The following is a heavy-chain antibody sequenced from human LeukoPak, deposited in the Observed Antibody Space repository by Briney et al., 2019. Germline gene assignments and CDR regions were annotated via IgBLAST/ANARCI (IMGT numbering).Heavy chain of an antibody. CDR1: GFTFSSYA. Sequence: GGSLRLSCAASGFTFSSYAMHWVRQAPGKGLEWVAVISYDGSNKYYADSVKGRFTISRDNSKNTLYLQMNSLRAEDTAVYYCAKVPYYDFWSGQIYWGQGTLVTVSS. V-gene: IGHV3-30-3*01. CDR2: ISYDGSNK. J-gene: IGHJ4*02. D-gene: IGHD3-3*01. CDR3: AKVPYYDFWSGQIY.